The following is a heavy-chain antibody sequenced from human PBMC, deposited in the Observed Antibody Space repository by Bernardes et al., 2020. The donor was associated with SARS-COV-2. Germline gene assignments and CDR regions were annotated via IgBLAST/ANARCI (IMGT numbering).Heavy chain of an antibody. CDR2: IYPGDSDT. CDR1: DYPFTNYW. Sequence: GESLKISCKGSDYPFTNYWIGWVRQMPGKGLEWMGIIYPGDSDTKYSPSFQGRVTISADKSVNTAYLQWNSLKASDTAIYYCARRRYGDFGVDVWGQGTTVTVSS. CDR3: ARRRYGDFGVDV. V-gene: IGHV5-51*01. J-gene: IGHJ6*02. D-gene: IGHD4-17*01.